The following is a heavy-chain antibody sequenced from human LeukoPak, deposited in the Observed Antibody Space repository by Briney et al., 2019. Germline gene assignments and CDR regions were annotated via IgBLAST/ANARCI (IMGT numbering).Heavy chain of an antibody. D-gene: IGHD2-21*01. CDR3: AVAPGDY. V-gene: IGHV1-2*02. CDR1: GCTFTGYY. CDR2: INPNTGDT. J-gene: IGHJ4*02. Sequence: ASVKVSCKASGCTFTGYYMHWVRQAPGQGLEWMGRINPNTGDTTYAQKCQGRVTMTRDTSITTVYMEINRLTSDDTALFYCAVAPGDYWGQGTLVTVSS.